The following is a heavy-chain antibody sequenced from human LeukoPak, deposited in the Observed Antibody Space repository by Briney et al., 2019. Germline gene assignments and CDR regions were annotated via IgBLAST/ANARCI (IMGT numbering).Heavy chain of an antibody. CDR3: ARDAGYGYGRFDY. CDR2: IKEDGSDK. CDR1: GFIFSTYW. D-gene: IGHD5-18*01. V-gene: IGHV3-7*01. Sequence: GGSLRLSCAASGFIFSTYWMAWVRQAPGKGLEWVANIKEDGSDKNYVVSMKGRFTISRDNAKNSLYLQMNSLRAEDTAVYYCARDAGYGYGRFDYWGQGTQVTVSS. J-gene: IGHJ4*02.